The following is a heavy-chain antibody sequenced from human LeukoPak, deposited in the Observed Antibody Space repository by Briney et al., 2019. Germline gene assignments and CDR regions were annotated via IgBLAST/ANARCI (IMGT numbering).Heavy chain of an antibody. CDR2: IWYGGSNK. J-gene: IGHJ4*02. CDR3: AKEFLRDGYNFDY. CDR1: GFTFSSYG. Sequence: GGSLRLSCAASGFTFSSYGMHWVRQAPGKGLEWVAVIWYGGSNKYYADSVKGRFTISRDNSKNTLYLQMNSLRAEDTAVYYCAKEFLRDGYNFDYWGQGTLVTVSS. D-gene: IGHD5-24*01. V-gene: IGHV3-30*02.